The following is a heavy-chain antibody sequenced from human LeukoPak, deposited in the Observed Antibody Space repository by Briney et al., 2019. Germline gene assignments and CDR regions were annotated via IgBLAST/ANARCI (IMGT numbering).Heavy chain of an antibody. CDR1: GGSISSYY. V-gene: IGHV4-59*08. CDR3: ARHLISYDSTEDYYYGMDV. D-gene: IGHD3-22*01. J-gene: IGHJ6*02. CDR2: IYYSGST. Sequence: SETLSLTCTVSGGSISSYYWSWIRQPPGKGLERIGYIYYSGSTNYNPPLKSRVTISVDTSKNQFSLKLSSVTAADTAVYYCARHLISYDSTEDYYYGMDVWGQGTTVTVSS.